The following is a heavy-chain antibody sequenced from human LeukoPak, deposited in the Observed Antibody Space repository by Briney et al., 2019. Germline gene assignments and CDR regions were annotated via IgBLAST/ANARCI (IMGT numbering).Heavy chain of an antibody. CDR1: GFSFRSYG. J-gene: IGHJ4*02. CDR3: AKDDSNTWSAFDY. V-gene: IGHV3-30*02. D-gene: IGHD6-13*01. Sequence: GGSLRLSCAASGFSFRSYGMHWVRQAPGKGLEWVAFIRYDGSNKYYADSVKGRFTISRDNSKNTLYVQMNSLRAEDTAVYYCAKDDSNTWSAFDYWGQGTLVTVSS. CDR2: IRYDGSNK.